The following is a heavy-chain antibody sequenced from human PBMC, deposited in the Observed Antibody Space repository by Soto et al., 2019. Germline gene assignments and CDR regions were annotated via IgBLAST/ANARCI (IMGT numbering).Heavy chain of an antibody. CDR3: AISQDRGGRTTSIY. J-gene: IGHJ4*02. D-gene: IGHD4-17*01. V-gene: IGHV3-9*01. Sequence: GGSLRLSCAVSGFTFDDNAIHWVRQAPEKGLEWVSGINWKSDIGYADSVKGRFTISRDNAENSLYLQMNSLRAEDTALYYCAISQDRGGRTTSIYWGQGTQVTVSS. CDR1: GFTFDDNA. CDR2: INWKSDI.